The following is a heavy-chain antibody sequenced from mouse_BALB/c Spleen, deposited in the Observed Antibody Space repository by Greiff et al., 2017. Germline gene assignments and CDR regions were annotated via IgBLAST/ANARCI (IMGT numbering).Heavy chain of an antibody. Sequence: VKLVESGPELVKPGASVKISCKASGYAFSSSWMNWVKQRPGQGLEWIGRIYPGDGDTNYNGKFKGKATLTADKSSSTAYMQLSSLTSVDSAVYFCARDLLYAMDYWGQGTSVTVSS. CDR3: ARDLLYAMDY. D-gene: IGHD2-1*01. CDR2: IYPGDGDT. J-gene: IGHJ4*01. V-gene: IGHV1-82*01. CDR1: GYAFSSSW.